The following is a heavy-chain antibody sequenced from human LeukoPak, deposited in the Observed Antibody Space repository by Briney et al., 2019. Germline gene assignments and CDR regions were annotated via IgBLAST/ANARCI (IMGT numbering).Heavy chain of an antibody. CDR2: IYTSGNA. Sequence: SETLPLTCTVSGDSISSGNSYWSWVRQPAGKELEWIGRIYTSGNADYNPSLKSRVTISVDRSKNQFSLTLTSVTAADTAVYYCARGGNCSGGSCYSDRGWFDPWGQGTLVTVSS. D-gene: IGHD2-15*01. CDR3: ARGGNCSGGSCYSDRGWFDP. V-gene: IGHV4-61*02. J-gene: IGHJ5*02. CDR1: GDSISSGNSY.